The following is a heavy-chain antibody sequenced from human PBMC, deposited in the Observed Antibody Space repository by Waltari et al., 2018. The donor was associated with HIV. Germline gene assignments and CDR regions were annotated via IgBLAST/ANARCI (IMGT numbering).Heavy chain of an antibody. D-gene: IGHD3-3*01. V-gene: IGHV4-34*01. CDR3: ARGWGGYGT. J-gene: IGHJ4*02. CDR1: GGSFSGYY. CDR2: MKHGPTT. Sequence: QVQLQQWGAGLLKPSETLSLTCAVYGGSFSGYYWSWIRQPPGKGLEWIGEMKHGPTTIYNPSLKSRVTISVDTSKSHFSLNLTSVTAADTAVYYCARGWGGYGTWGQGTLVTVSS.